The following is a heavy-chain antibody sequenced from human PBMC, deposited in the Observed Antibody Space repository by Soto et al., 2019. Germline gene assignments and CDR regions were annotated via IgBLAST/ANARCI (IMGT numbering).Heavy chain of an antibody. CDR1: GFTFSSYA. V-gene: IGHV3-23*01. J-gene: IGHJ4*02. CDR2: ISGSGGST. D-gene: IGHD3-10*01. Sequence: GGSLRLSCAASGFTFSSYAMSWVRQAPGKGLEWVSAISGSGGSTYYADSVKGRFTISRDNSKNTLYLQMNSLRAEDTAVYYCAKDEGGSYYGSGSPFDYWGQGTLVTVSS. CDR3: AKDEGGSYYGSGSPFDY.